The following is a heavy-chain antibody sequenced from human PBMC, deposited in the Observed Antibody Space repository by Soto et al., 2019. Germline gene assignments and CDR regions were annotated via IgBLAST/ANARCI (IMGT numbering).Heavy chain of an antibody. CDR2: IYHSGST. CDR1: GGSISSCGYS. CDR3: ARERYKSGTISGFEY. Sequence: TLASTCAVSGGSISSCGYSWSWIRQPPVKVLEWIGYIYHSGSTYYNPSLKSRVTISVDRSKNKFSLKLSSVTAAHTAVYYFARERYKSGTISGFEYWGQATLVTVSS. V-gene: IGHV4-30-2*01. D-gene: IGHD1-26*01. J-gene: IGHJ4*02.